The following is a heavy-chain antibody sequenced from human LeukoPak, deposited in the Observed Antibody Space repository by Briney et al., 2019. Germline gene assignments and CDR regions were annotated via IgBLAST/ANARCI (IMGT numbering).Heavy chain of an antibody. CDR2: IYHSGST. CDR3: ARDASGRRDGYENWFDP. Sequence: PSETQSLTCAVSGVSISSGHWWSWVRQPPGKGLEWIGEIYHSGSTNYNASLKSRVTISVDTSKNQFSLKVNSVTVADTAVHYCARDASGRRDGYENWFDPWGQGTLVTVSS. V-gene: IGHV4-4*02. D-gene: IGHD5-24*01. J-gene: IGHJ5*02. CDR1: GVSISSGHW.